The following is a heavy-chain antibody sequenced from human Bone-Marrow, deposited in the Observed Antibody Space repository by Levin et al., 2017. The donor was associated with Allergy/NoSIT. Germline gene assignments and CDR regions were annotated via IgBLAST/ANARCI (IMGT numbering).Heavy chain of an antibody. CDR3: AKVRRGLDAFDI. CDR1: GFTFSSSA. J-gene: IGHJ3*02. CDR2: ISAGDAST. Sequence: VASVKVSCAASGFTFSSSAMSWVRQAPGKGLEWVSSISAGDASTYYTDSVKGRLTVSRDNSKNTLYQQMNSLRAEDTALYYCAKVRRGLDAFDIWGQGTMVTVSS. D-gene: IGHD3/OR15-3a*01. V-gene: IGHV3-23*01.